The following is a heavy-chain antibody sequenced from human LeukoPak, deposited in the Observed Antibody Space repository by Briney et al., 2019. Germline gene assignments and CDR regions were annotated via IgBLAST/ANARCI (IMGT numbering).Heavy chain of an antibody. J-gene: IGHJ4*02. CDR2: ISYDGSNK. D-gene: IGHD3-3*01. CDR3: AKDRSLYDFWSAYAN. V-gene: IGHV3-30*18. Sequence: PGGSLRLSCAASGFTFSSYGMHWVRQAPGKGLEWVAVISYDGSNKYYADSVKGRFTISRDNSKNTLYLQMNTLRAEDTAVYYCAKDRSLYDFWSAYANWGQGTLVTVSS. CDR1: GFTFSSYG.